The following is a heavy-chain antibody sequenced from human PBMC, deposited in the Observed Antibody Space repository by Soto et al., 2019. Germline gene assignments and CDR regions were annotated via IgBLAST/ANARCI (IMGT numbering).Heavy chain of an antibody. V-gene: IGHV1-18*01. CDR1: GYNFFTYA. D-gene: IGHD3-10*01. J-gene: IGHJ1*01. CDR2: ISAYNGTI. CDR3: ARDMWFGEFSPYQH. Sequence: QVELVQSGAAVKKPGASVKLSCKTSGYNFFTYALTWVRQAPGQGLEWIGCISAYNGTIKYAQKFQDRVTLSTDTTTSTAYMEMRCLISDDTAIYYCARDMWFGEFSPYQHWGQGTLVNVSS.